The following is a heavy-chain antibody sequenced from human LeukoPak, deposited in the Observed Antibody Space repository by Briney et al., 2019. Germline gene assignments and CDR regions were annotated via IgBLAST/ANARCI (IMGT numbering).Heavy chain of an antibody. CDR2: INAGNGNT. J-gene: IGHJ5*02. CDR3: ARDWAVLPAAVSSWFDP. Sequence: ASVKVSCKASGYTFTSYAMHWVRQAPGQRLEWMGWINAGNGNTKYSQKFQGRATITRDTSASTAYMELSSLRSEDTAVYYCARDWAVLPAAVSSWFDPWGQGTLVTVSS. V-gene: IGHV1-3*01. CDR1: GYTFTSYA. D-gene: IGHD2-2*01.